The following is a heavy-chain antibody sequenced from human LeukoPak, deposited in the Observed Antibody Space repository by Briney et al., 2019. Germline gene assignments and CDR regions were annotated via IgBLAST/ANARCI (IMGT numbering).Heavy chain of an antibody. CDR1: GFTFSSYE. V-gene: IGHV3-48*03. D-gene: IGHD5-12*01. J-gene: IGHJ4*02. CDR2: ISSSGSTI. CDR3: AKDITPRDIVGGN. Sequence: GGSLRLPCAASGFTFSSYEMNWVRQAPGKGLEWVSYISSSGSTIYYADSVKGRFTISRDNAKNSLFLQMNSLRAEDTAVYYCAKDITPRDIVGGNWGQGTLVTVSS.